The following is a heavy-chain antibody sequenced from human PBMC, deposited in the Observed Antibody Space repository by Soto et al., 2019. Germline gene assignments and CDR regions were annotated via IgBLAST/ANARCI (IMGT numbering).Heavy chain of an antibody. J-gene: IGHJ5*02. CDR3: TTDRRFLEWLGYNWFDP. CDR1: GFTFSNAW. D-gene: IGHD3-3*01. Sequence: GGSLRLSCAGSGFTFSNAWMSWVRQAPGKGLEWVGRIKSKTDGGTTDYAAPVKGRFTISRDDSKNTLYLQMNSLKTEDTAVYYCTTDRRFLEWLGYNWFDPWGQGTLVTVSS. CDR2: IKSKTDGGTT. V-gene: IGHV3-15*01.